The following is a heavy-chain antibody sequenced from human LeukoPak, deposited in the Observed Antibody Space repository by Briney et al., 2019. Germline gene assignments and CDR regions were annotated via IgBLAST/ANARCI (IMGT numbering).Heavy chain of an antibody. CDR2: MNPNSGNT. Sequence: GASVKVSCKASGYTFTSYDINWVRQATGQGLGWMGWMNPNSGNTGYAQKFQGRVTMTRNTSISTAYMELSSLRSEDTAVYYCARGVWDYYYYYMDVWGKGTTVTVSS. D-gene: IGHD2-8*01. CDR3: ARGVWDYYYYYMDV. CDR1: GYTFTSYD. J-gene: IGHJ6*03. V-gene: IGHV1-8*01.